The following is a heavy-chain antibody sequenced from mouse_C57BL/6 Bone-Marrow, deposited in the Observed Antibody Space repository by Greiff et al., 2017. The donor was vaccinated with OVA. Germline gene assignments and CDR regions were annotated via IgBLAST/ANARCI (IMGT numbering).Heavy chain of an antibody. D-gene: IGHD1-1*01. J-gene: IGHJ1*03. CDR2: IDPNRGGT. V-gene: IGHV1-72*01. Sequence: VQLQQPGAELVKPGASVKLSCKASGYTFTSYWMHWVKQRPGRGLEWIGRIDPNRGGTKYNEKFKSKSTLTVDKPSSTADLQRSSLTSEDAAVYYCARSHYYYGSSYWYFDVRGTGTTVTVSS. CDR1: GYTFTSYW. CDR3: ARSHYYYGSSYWYFDV.